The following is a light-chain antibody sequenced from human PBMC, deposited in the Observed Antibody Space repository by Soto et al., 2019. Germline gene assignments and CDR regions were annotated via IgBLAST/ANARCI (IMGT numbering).Light chain of an antibody. CDR2: GAS. J-gene: IGKJ1*01. V-gene: IGKV3-20*01. CDR1: QSVSSSY. CDR3: HQYGSSPWT. Sequence: EIVLSQSPGTLSLTQGERATLSCRASQSVSSSYLAWSQQKPGQAPRLLIYGASSRATGIPDRFSGSGSGTDFTLTISRLEPEDFAVYFCHQYGSSPWTFGQGTKVDI.